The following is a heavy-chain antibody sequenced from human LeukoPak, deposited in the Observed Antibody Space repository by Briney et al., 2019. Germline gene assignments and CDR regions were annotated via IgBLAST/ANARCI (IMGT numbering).Heavy chain of an antibody. CDR2: INPNSGGT. CDR1: GYTFTGYY. D-gene: IGHD3-16*02. J-gene: IGHJ3*02. V-gene: IGHV1-2*02. Sequence: GASVKVSCKASGYTFTGYYMHWVRQAPGQGLEWMGWINPNSGGTNYAQKFQGRVTMTRDTSISTAYMELSGLRSDDTAVYYCATEVIVYAESVPDAFDIWGQGTMVTVSS. CDR3: ATEVIVYAESVPDAFDI.